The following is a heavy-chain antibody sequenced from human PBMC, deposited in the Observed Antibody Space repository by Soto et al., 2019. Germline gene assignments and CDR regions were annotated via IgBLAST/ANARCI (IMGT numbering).Heavy chain of an antibody. V-gene: IGHV4-34*01. Sequence: LSLTCAVYGGSFSGYYWSWIRQPPGKGLEWIGEINHSGSTNYNPSLKSRVTISVDTSKNQFSLKLSSVTAADTAVYYCARGRRWFDPWGQGTLVTVSS. CDR1: GGSFSGYY. CDR3: ARGRRWFDP. CDR2: INHSGST. J-gene: IGHJ5*02.